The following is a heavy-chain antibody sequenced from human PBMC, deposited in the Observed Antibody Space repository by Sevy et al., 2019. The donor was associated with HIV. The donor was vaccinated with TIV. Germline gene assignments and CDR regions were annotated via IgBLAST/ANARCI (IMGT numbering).Heavy chain of an antibody. CDR3: AKDRVKELEDAFDI. D-gene: IGHD1-26*01. Sequence: GGSLRLSCAASGFTFSSYAMNWVRQAPGKGLEWVSVLSGNGGGRNYADSAKGSSTISSYKSKNTLYLQMNSMKAEDTAIYFCAKDRVKELEDAFDIWGQGTMVTVSS. CDR2: LSGNGGGR. CDR1: GFTFSSYA. V-gene: IGHV3-23*01. J-gene: IGHJ3*02.